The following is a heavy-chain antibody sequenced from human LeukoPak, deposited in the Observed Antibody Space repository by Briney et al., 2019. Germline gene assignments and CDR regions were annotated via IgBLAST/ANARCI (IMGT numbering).Heavy chain of an antibody. CDR2: IASDGSST. J-gene: IGHJ4*02. CDR1: GNYW. CDR3: ARGRPHGNDY. D-gene: IGHD4-23*01. Sequence: GGSLRLSCAASGNYWMHWVRQAPGKGLVWVSRIASDGSSTTYADSVKGRFSISRDNAKNTLYLQINSLRVEDTAVYYCARGRPHGNDYWGQGTLVTVSS. V-gene: IGHV3-74*01.